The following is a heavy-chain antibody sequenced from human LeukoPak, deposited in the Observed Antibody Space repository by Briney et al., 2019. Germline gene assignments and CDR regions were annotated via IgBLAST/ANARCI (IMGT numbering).Heavy chain of an antibody. J-gene: IGHJ4*02. V-gene: IGHV4-59*01. D-gene: IGHD3-3*01. CDR3: ARGFWEAYFDY. Sequence: SETLSLTCTVTGGSISSYYWSWIRQPPGKGLEWIGYIYYSGSTNYNPSLKSRVTISVDTSKNQFSLKLSSVTAADTAVYYCARGFWEAYFDYWGQGTLVTVSS. CDR1: GGSISSYY. CDR2: IYYSGST.